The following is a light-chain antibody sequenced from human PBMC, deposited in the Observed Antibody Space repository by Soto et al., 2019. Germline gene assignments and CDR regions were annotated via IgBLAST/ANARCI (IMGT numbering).Light chain of an antibody. CDR2: DTS. Sequence: DIQMTQSPSRLSASVGDRVTITCRASQSISSLLAWYQQKPGKAPRLLIYDTSNLESGVPSRFSGSGSGTEFTLTISSLQPDDFATYYCQEYNTFSYTFGQGTRLQI. CDR3: QEYNTFSYT. J-gene: IGKJ2*01. CDR1: QSISSL. V-gene: IGKV1-5*01.